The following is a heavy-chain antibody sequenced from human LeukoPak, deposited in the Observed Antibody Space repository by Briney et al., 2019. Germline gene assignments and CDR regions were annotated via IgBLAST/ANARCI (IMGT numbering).Heavy chain of an antibody. J-gene: IGHJ4*02. D-gene: IGHD3-22*01. CDR3: ARGRYYYDSSGRQIIDY. Sequence: RASVKVSCKASGYTFTGYYMHWVRQAPGQGLEWMGRINPNSGGTNYAQKFQGRVTMTRDTSISTAYMELSRLRSDDTAVYYCARGRYYYDSSGRQIIDYWVQGTLVTVSS. V-gene: IGHV1-2*06. CDR2: INPNSGGT. CDR1: GYTFTGYY.